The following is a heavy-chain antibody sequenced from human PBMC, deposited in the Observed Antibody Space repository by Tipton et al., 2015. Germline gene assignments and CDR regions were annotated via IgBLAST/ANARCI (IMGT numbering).Heavy chain of an antibody. D-gene: IGHD2-21*01. V-gene: IGHV4-39*01. CDR3: ARQGTVVVIGMSHYYYYGMDV. CDR1: GASISSTSYY. CDR2: IYDSGST. Sequence: TLSLTCTVSGASISSTSYYWGWIRQPPGKGLEWIGSIYDSGSTYYNPSLKSRVTISVDTSENQFSLKLGSVTAADTAVYYCARQGTVVVIGMSHYYYYGMDVWGQGTTVTVSS. J-gene: IGHJ6*02.